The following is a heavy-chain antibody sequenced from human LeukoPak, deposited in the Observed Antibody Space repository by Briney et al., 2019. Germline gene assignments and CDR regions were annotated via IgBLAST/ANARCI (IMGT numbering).Heavy chain of an antibody. Sequence: GGSLRLSCAASGFTFSSYVMSWVRQAPGKGLEWVSAISGSGGSTYYADSVKGRFTISRDNSKNTLYLQMNSLRAEDTAVYYCAKAPYGDYAPWFDPWGQGTLVTVSS. CDR1: GFTFSSYV. J-gene: IGHJ5*02. CDR3: AKAPYGDYAPWFDP. D-gene: IGHD4-17*01. CDR2: ISGSGGST. V-gene: IGHV3-23*01.